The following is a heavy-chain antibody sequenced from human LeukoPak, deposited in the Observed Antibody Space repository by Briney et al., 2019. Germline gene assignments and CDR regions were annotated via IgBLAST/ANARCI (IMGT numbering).Heavy chain of an antibody. CDR1: GGLISSYF. CDR3: ARRSLRLVDADYDY. J-gene: IGHJ4*02. Sequence: SETLSLTCSVSGGLISSYFWSWVRQPPGKGLEWIGYIYYGGRTNYNPSLKSRVTISIDTSKNQVSLSLNSVTAADTAVYFCARRSLRLVDADYDYWGQGMLVTVSS. CDR2: IYYGGRT. D-gene: IGHD3-16*02. V-gene: IGHV4-59*08.